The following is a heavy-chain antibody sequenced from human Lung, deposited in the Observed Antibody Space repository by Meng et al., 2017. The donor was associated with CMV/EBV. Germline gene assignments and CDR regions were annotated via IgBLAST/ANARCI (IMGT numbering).Heavy chain of an antibody. Sequence: VESRGGLVKPGWSLRVSCAVSGFTLRRYWMHWVRQAPRKGLEWVSRIDSDGRDITYADSVRGRLPISRDDAKNQLYLQMNSLRVEDTAVYYCARGVAESLGWEMGYWGQGTLVTVSS. J-gene: IGHJ4*02. CDR3: ARGVAESLGWEMGY. CDR1: GFTLRRYW. V-gene: IGHV3-74*03. CDR2: IDSDGRDI. D-gene: IGHD1-26*01.